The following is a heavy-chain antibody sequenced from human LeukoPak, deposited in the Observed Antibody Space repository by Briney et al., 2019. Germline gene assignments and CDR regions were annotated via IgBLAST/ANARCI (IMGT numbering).Heavy chain of an antibody. CDR2: IYYSGST. Sequence: PSETLSLTCTVSGGSISSGGYYWSWIRQHPGKGLEWIGYIYYSGSTYYNPSLKSRVTISVDTSKNQFSLKLSSVTAADTAVYYCARDSPTEPNYYGMDVWGQGTTVTVSS. J-gene: IGHJ6*02. CDR1: GGSISSGGYY. V-gene: IGHV4-31*03. CDR3: ARDSPTEPNYYGMDV. D-gene: IGHD4-17*01.